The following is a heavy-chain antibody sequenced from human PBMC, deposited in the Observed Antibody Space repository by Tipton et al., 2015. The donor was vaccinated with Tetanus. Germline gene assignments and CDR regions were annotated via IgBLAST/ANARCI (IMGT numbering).Heavy chain of an antibody. V-gene: IGHV4-59*01. CDR3: ARGILNFDDTSQTYYWFFDL. Sequence: TLSLTRSVSGGSISTDYWSWIRQSPGRRLEWIGYVYYNGGTNYNPSLKSRVTISIGTSKNLFSLNLTSVTAADTAVYFCARGILNFDDTSQTYYWFFDLWGRGTPVTVSS. CDR2: VYYNGGT. J-gene: IGHJ2*01. D-gene: IGHD3-22*01. CDR1: GGSISTDY.